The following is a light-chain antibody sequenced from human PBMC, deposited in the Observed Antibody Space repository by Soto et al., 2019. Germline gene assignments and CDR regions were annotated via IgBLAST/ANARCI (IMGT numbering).Light chain of an antibody. V-gene: IGKV3-15*01. CDR3: HHYNNWPRT. CDR2: GAS. CDR1: QSVSNN. Sequence: EIVMTQSPATLSASPGERATLSCRASQSVSNNLAWYQQKPGQAPRLLIYGASTRATGIPARFSGSGSGTEFTLTISSLQSEDFAVYYCHHYNNWPRTFGQGTKVDIK. J-gene: IGKJ1*01.